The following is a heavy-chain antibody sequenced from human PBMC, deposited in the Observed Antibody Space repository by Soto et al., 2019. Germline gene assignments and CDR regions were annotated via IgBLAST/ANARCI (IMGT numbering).Heavy chain of an antibody. Sequence: PSQTLSLTCAISGDSVSSKAAAWNWIRQSPSRGLEWLGRTYYRSKWSTDYAVSVKSRITINPDTSKNQFSLQLNSVTPEDTAVYYCTRALSGSYDSWGQGSLVTVSS. CDR1: GDSVSSKAAA. V-gene: IGHV6-1*01. CDR3: TRALSGSYDS. D-gene: IGHD1-26*01. J-gene: IGHJ5*01. CDR2: TYYRSKWST.